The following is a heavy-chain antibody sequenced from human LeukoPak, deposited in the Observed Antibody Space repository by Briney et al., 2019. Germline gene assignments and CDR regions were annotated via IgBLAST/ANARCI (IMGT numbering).Heavy chain of an antibody. CDR1: HYSFTSYW. CDR2: SYPGDSDT. J-gene: IGHJ3*02. CDR3: ARLIACSSTSCYGSAFDI. Sequence: GESLKISCKCSHYSFTSYWIGWVRPMPGKGLEWMGISYPGDSDTRYSTSFQSQLTSSADKSISTAYLTCSSLKASDTAMYYGARLIACSSTSCYGSAFDIWGQGTMVTVSS. D-gene: IGHD2-2*01. V-gene: IGHV5-51*01.